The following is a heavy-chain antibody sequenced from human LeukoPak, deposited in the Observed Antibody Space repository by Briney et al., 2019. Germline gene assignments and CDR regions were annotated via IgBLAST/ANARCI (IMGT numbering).Heavy chain of an antibody. D-gene: IGHD1-26*01. CDR2: IYYSGST. Sequence: SETLSLTCTVSGGSISSYYWSWIRQPPGKGLEWIGYIYYSGSTNYNPSLKSRVTISIDTSKNQFSLKLSSVTAADTAIYYCAGVVGGSYSMDVWGQGTTVTVSS. CDR3: AGVVGGSYSMDV. V-gene: IGHV4-59*01. J-gene: IGHJ6*02. CDR1: GGSISSYY.